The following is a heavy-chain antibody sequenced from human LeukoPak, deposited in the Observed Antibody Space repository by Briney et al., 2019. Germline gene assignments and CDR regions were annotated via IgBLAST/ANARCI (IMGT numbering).Heavy chain of an antibody. CDR2: IIPIFGTA. D-gene: IGHD6-19*01. J-gene: IGHJ6*03. V-gene: IGHV1-69*05. Sequence: SVKVSCKASGYTFTSYGISWVRQAPGQGLEWMGGIIPIFGTANYAQKFQGRVTITTDESTSTAYMELSSLRSEDTAVYYCARVDSSGWSFYYYYYYMDVWGKGTTVTVSS. CDR1: GYTFTSYG. CDR3: ARVDSSGWSFYYYYYYMDV.